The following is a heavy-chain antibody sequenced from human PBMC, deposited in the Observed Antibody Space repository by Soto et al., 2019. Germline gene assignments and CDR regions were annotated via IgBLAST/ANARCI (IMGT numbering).Heavy chain of an antibody. CDR3: ARVDALYYYDTPGDY. J-gene: IGHJ4*02. V-gene: IGHV3-21*01. CDR2: ISSSSSYI. D-gene: IGHD3-22*01. CDR1: GFTFSSYS. Sequence: PGGSLRLSCAASGFTFSSYSMNWVRQAPGKGLEWVSSISSSSSYIYYADSVKGRFTISRDNAKNSLYLQMNSLRAEDTAVYYCARVDALYYYDTPGDYWGQGTLVTLSS.